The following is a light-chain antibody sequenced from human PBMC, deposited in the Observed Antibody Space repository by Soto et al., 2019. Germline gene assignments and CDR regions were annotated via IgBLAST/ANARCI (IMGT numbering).Light chain of an antibody. Sequence: EIVMTQSPATLSVSPGERATLSCRASQSVSSNLAWYQQKPGQAPRLLIYGASTRATGIPARFSGSGSGTEFTLTISSLQSEDFAVYYCQQYITWPRTFGHGNKVEIK. CDR3: QQYITWPRT. CDR2: GAS. CDR1: QSVSSN. J-gene: IGKJ1*01. V-gene: IGKV3-15*01.